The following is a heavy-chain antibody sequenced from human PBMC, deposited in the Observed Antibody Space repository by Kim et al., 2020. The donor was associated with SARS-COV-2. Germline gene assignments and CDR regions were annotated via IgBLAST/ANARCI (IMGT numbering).Heavy chain of an antibody. CDR1: GFTVSSNY. Sequence: GGSLRLSCAASGFTVSSNYMSWVRQAPGKGLEWVSVIYSGGSTYYADSVKGRFTISRHNSKNTLYLQMNSLRAEDTAVYYCARGDGSGYYYWYFDLWGRGTLVTVSS. CDR2: IYSGGST. CDR3: ARGDGSGYYYWYFDL. D-gene: IGHD3-22*01. V-gene: IGHV3-53*04. J-gene: IGHJ2*01.